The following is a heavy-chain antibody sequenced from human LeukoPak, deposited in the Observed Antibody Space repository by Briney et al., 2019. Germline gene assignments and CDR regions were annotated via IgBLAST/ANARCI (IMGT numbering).Heavy chain of an antibody. V-gene: IGHV3-30-3*01. CDR2: ISYDGSNK. D-gene: IGHD5-24*01. CDR3: ARAEMATISPVVFF. J-gene: IGHJ4*02. CDR1: GFTFSSYA. Sequence: GGSLRLSCAASGFTFSSYAMHWVRQAPGKGLEWVAVISYDGSNKYYADSVKGRFTISRDNSKNTLYLQMNSLRAEDTAVYYCARAEMATISPVVFFGGQGTLVTVSS.